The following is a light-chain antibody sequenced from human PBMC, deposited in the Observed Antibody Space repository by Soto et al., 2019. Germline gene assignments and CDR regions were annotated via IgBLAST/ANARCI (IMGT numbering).Light chain of an antibody. CDR1: QSLSTN. CDR3: QHYNTWPLT. V-gene: IGKV3-15*01. Sequence: EIVMTQSPATLSVSPRERATLSCRASQSLSTNLAWYQQQPGQAPRRLIYFTSTRATGIPARLSGSGSGTEFTLTISSLQSEDFAVYYCQHYNTWPLTFGGGTKVETK. CDR2: FTS. J-gene: IGKJ4*01.